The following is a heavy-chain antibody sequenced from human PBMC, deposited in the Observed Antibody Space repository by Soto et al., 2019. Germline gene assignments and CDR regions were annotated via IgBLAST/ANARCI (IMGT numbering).Heavy chain of an antibody. D-gene: IGHD2-2*01. Sequence: GSLRLSCAASGFTFSPYSMHWVRQAPGKGLEWVAVISHDASKKYFADSVKGRFTISRDNSKKTVYLQMSSLSPEDTAVYYCARDRGIVVPATRGLDSWGQGTLVTVSS. V-gene: IGHV3-30*04. CDR1: GFTFSPYS. J-gene: IGHJ4*02. CDR2: ISHDASKK. CDR3: ARDRGIVVPATRGLDS.